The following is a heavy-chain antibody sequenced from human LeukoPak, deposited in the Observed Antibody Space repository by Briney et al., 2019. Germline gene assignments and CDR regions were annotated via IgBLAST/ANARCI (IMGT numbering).Heavy chain of an antibody. D-gene: IGHD2-8*01. V-gene: IGHV3-48*03. Sequence: GGSLRLFCAASGFTFSRYEMNWVRQAPGKGLEWISYMSSRGITIYYAESVKGRFTISRDNAKNSLYLQMNSLRAEDTAVYYCARGASGNGGIRFDPWGQGTLVTVSS. CDR1: GFTFSRYE. CDR3: ARGASGNGGIRFDP. CDR2: MSSRGITI. J-gene: IGHJ5*02.